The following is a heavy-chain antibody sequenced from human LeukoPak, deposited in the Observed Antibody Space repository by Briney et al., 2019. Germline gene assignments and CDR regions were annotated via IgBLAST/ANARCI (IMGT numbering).Heavy chain of an antibody. V-gene: IGHV3-73*01. Sequence: PGGSLRLSCAASGFTFSGSAMHWVRQASGKGLEWVGRIRSKANSYATAYAASVKGRFTISSDDSKNTAYLQMNSLKTEDTAVYYCTRAYYYYIDVWGKGTTVTVSS. J-gene: IGHJ6*03. CDR1: GFTFSGSA. CDR3: TRAYYYYIDV. CDR2: IRSKANSYAT.